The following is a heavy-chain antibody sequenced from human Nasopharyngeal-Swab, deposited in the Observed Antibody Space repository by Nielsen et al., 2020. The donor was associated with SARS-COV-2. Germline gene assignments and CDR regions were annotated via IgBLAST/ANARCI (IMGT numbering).Heavy chain of an antibody. D-gene: IGHD3-10*01. J-gene: IGHJ6*02. CDR1: GFTFDDYA. Sequence: GGSLRLSCAASGFTFDDYAMHWVRQAPGKGLEWVSGISWNSGSIGYADSVKGRFTISRDNAKNSLYLQMNSLRAEDTAVYYCARVGSGFYGMDVWGQGTTVTVSS. CDR3: ARVGSGFYGMDV. V-gene: IGHV3-9*01. CDR2: ISWNSGSI.